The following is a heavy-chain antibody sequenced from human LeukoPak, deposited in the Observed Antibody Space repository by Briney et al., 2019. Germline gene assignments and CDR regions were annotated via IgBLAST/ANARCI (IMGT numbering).Heavy chain of an antibody. CDR2: ISGSGDNT. CDR1: GVTFSGFA. D-gene: IGHD1-26*01. Sequence: QTGGSLRLSCAASGVTFSGFAMSWVRRTPGKGLEWVSGISGSGDNTLYADSVKGRFTISRDNSKNTLYLEMNSLRAEDTAIYYCAKMKGHPLPKYYMDVWGQGTTVTVSS. V-gene: IGHV3-23*01. J-gene: IGHJ6*01. CDR3: AKMKGHPLPKYYMDV.